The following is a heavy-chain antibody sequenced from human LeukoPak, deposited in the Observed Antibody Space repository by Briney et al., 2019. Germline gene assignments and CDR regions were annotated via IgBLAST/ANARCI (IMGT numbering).Heavy chain of an antibody. Sequence: GGSLRLSCAASGFTVSSNYMSWVRQAPGKGLEWVSVIYSGGSTYYADSVKGRFTISRDNSKNTLFLQMNSLRAEDTAVYYCARDERSGPTRYWGQGTLVTVSS. D-gene: IGHD3-3*01. CDR3: ARDERSGPTRY. CDR2: IYSGGST. CDR1: GFTVSSNY. V-gene: IGHV3-53*01. J-gene: IGHJ4*02.